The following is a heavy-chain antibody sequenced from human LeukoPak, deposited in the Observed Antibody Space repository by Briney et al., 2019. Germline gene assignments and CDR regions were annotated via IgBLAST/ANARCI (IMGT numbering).Heavy chain of an antibody. CDR2: ISPGDSDT. J-gene: IGHJ4*02. V-gene: IGHV5-51*01. CDR3: ARLRSGWDFDY. Sequence: GESLKISCKCSGYSFTSYWIGWVRQLPGKGLEWMGIISPGDSDTRYSPSFQGQVSISADKSISTAYLRWSSVKASDTAMYYCARLRSGWDFDYWGQGYLVTVSS. CDR1: GYSFTSYW. D-gene: IGHD6-19*01.